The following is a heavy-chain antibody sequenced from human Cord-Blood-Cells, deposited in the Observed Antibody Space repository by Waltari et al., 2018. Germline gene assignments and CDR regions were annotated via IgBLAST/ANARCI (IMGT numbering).Heavy chain of an antibody. CDR2: IYPGDSDT. Sequence: EVQLVQSGAQGKKPGESLKISCTGSGYSFTSYRICGVRQMPGKGLEWIGIIYPGDSDTRYSPSFQGQVTISADKSISTAYLQLSSLKASDTAMYYCARRPTGGDDYWGQGTLVTVSS. CDR3: ARRPTGGDDY. CDR1: GYSFTSYR. J-gene: IGHJ4*02. V-gene: IGHV5-51*01. D-gene: IGHD7-27*01.